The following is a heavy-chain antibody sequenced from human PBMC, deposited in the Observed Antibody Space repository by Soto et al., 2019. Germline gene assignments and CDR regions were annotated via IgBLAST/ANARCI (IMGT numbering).Heavy chain of an antibody. Sequence: QVQLVESGGGVVQPGRSLRLSCAASGFTFSSYGMHWVRQAPGKGLEWVAVISYDGSNKYYADSVKGRFTISRDNSKNTLYLQMNSLRAEDTAVYYCAKDPPGYSGSYSYFDYWGQGTLVTVSS. CDR1: GFTFSSYG. J-gene: IGHJ4*02. CDR2: ISYDGSNK. D-gene: IGHD1-26*01. CDR3: AKDPPGYSGSYSYFDY. V-gene: IGHV3-30*18.